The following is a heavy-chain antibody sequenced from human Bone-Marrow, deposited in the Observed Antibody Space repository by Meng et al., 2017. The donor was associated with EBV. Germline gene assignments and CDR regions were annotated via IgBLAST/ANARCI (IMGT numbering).Heavy chain of an antibody. CDR2: INPSGGST. Sequence: VELVQYGAGVKKPGASAKVSCKASGYTFTSYYMHWVRQAPGQGLEWMGIINPSGGSTSYAQKFQGRVTMTRDTSTSTVYMELSSLRSEDTAVYYCARVSIAVAGIGPWGQGTLVTVSS. CDR3: ARVSIAVAGIGP. D-gene: IGHD6-19*01. J-gene: IGHJ5*02. V-gene: IGHV1-46*01. CDR1: GYTFTSYY.